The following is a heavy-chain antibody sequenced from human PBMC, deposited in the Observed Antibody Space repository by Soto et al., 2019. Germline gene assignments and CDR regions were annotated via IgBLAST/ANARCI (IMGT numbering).Heavy chain of an antibody. CDR1: GFTFSSYF. CDR2: ISSSGDST. J-gene: IGHJ4*02. Sequence: EVQLMESGGGLVQPGGSLSLSCAASGFTFSSYFMHWVRQAPGKGLEYVSAISSSGDSTYYANSVKGRFIISRDNSKNTLYLQMDSLRVEDMAVYYCARAEYYYGAAKYYFDYWGQGNLVTVSS. D-gene: IGHD3-10*01. CDR3: ARAEYYYGAAKYYFDY. V-gene: IGHV3-64*01.